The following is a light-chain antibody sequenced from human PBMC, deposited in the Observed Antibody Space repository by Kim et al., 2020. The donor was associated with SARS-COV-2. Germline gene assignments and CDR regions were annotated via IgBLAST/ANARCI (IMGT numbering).Light chain of an antibody. J-gene: IGKJ5*01. V-gene: IGKV1-17*03. CDR1: QGISTY. Sequence: ASVGDRVTITWRESQGISTYLAWFQQKPGKVPKRLIYGASSLQSGVPSRFSGSGSGTEFTLTISNVQPEDFAIYYCLQHNTYPITFGQGTRLEIK. CDR2: GAS. CDR3: LQHNTYPIT.